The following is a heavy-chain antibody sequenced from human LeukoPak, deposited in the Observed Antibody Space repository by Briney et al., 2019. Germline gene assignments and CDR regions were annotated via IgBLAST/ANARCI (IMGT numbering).Heavy chain of an antibody. J-gene: IGHJ4*02. V-gene: IGHV3-23*01. CDR2: ISGSGGST. CDR1: GFTFSSYA. CDR3: ARTPDSSGYYYFDY. D-gene: IGHD3-22*01. Sequence: GGSLRLSRAASGFTFSSYAMSWVRQAPGKGLEWVSAISGSGGSTYYADSVKGRLTISRDNSKNTLYLQMNSLRAEDTAVYYCARTPDSSGYYYFDYWGQGTLVTVSS.